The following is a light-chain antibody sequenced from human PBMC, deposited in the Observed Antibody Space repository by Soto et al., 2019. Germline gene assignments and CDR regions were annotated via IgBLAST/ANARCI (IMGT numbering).Light chain of an antibody. J-gene: IGLJ1*01. CDR2: DVS. V-gene: IGLV2-11*01. CDR1: SSDVGGYNY. Sequence: QSALTQPRSVSGSPGQSVSICCTGTSSDVGGYNYVSWYQQHPGKAPKVMIYDVSKRPSGVPDRFSGSKSGNTASLTISGLQSEDEADYYCCSYAGRFTYVFGTGTKLTVL. CDR3: CSYAGRFTYV.